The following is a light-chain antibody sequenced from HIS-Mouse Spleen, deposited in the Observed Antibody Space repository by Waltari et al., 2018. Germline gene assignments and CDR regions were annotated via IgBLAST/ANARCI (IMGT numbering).Light chain of an antibody. CDR2: EGS. Sequence: QSARTQPASVSGSPGQSITISCTGTSSFVWSYHLFPLYQQHPGKAPNRMIYEGSTRPSGVSNRSSGSKSGNTASLTISGLQAEDEADYYCCSYAGSSTWVFGGGTKLTVL. CDR3: CSYAGSSTWV. J-gene: IGLJ3*02. CDR1: SSFVWSYHL. V-gene: IGLV2-23*01.